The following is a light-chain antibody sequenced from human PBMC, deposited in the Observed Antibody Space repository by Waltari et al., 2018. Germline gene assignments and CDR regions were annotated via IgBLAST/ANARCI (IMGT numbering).Light chain of an antibody. CDR1: SSNIGSNY. CDR2: RNN. CDR3: AAWDDSLGSV. Sequence: QSVLTQPPSASGTPGQWVTIPCSGSSSNIGSNYVNRYQQLPGTAPKLLSYRNNQRPSGVSDRFSSSKSGPSASLAISGLRSEDEADYYCAAWDDSLGSVFGGGTKLTVL. V-gene: IGLV1-47*01. J-gene: IGLJ3*02.